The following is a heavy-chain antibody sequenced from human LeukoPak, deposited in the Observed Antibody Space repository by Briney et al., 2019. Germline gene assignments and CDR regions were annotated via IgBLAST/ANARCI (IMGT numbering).Heavy chain of an antibody. J-gene: IGHJ3*01. V-gene: IGHV4-34*01. CDR2: INHSGST. CDR1: GGSFSGYY. D-gene: IGHD3/OR15-3a*01. Sequence: PSETLSLTCAVYGGSFSGYYWSWIRQPPGKGLEWIGEINHSGSTNYNPSLKSRVTISVDTSKNQFSLKLSSVTAADTAVHYCATSLIYAFDVWGQGTMVTVSS. CDR3: ATSLIYAFDV.